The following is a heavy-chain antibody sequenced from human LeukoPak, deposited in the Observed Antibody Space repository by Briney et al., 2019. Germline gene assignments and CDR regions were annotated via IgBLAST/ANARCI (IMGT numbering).Heavy chain of an antibody. CDR3: ARWDSSGCRKYYFDY. V-gene: IGHV3-53*01. J-gene: IGHJ4*02. CDR2: IYSGGST. CDR1: GFTFSSCA. D-gene: IGHD3-22*01. Sequence: PGGSLRLSCAASGFTFSSCAMNWVRQAPGKGLEWVSIIYSGGSTYYADSVKGRFTISRDNSKNTLYLQMNSLTAEDTAVYYCARWDSSGCRKYYFDYWGQGTLVTVSS.